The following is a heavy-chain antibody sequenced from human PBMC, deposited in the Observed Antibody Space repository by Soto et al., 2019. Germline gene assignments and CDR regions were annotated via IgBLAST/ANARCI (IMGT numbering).Heavy chain of an antibody. CDR2: MYYSETT. Sequence: SETLSLTCTVSGASISEFYWSWIRQTPGKGLEWVGFMYYSETTKYNPSLKGRVNMSLDTSKNQVSLHLKSVTAADTAVYYCARANSSTWYKLEYKWFDPWGQGTQVTVSS. V-gene: IGHV4-59*01. CDR3: ARANSSTWYKLEYKWFDP. D-gene: IGHD6-13*01. CDR1: GASISEFY. J-gene: IGHJ5*02.